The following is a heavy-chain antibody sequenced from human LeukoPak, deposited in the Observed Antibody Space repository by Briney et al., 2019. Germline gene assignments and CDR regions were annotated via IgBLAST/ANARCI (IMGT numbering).Heavy chain of an antibody. Sequence: PSETLSLTCTVSGGSISSYYWSWLRQPPGKGLEWIGYIYYSGSTNYNPSLKSRVTISVDTSKNQFSLKLSSVTAEDTAVYYCASIDYGGSTDYWGQGTLVTVSS. V-gene: IGHV4-59*01. D-gene: IGHD4-23*01. J-gene: IGHJ4*02. CDR1: GGSISSYY. CDR2: IYYSGST. CDR3: ASIDYGGSTDY.